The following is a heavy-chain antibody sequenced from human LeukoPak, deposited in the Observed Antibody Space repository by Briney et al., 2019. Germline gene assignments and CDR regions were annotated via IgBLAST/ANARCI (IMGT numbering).Heavy chain of an antibody. V-gene: IGHV3-23*01. CDR2: ISGSGAST. CDR1: ESTSNNYA. CDR3: ANGMAAAGNFLLRDYYYTMDF. Sequence: GGSLRSSCAASESTSNNYAMAGVRKVQGRGLGWVSSISGSGASTYYADTLKGRFIISRDNSKSTMYLQMIRLRAEDSALYYCANGMAAAGNFLLRDYYYTMDFWGKGITVTVSS. D-gene: IGHD6-13*01. J-gene: IGHJ6*03.